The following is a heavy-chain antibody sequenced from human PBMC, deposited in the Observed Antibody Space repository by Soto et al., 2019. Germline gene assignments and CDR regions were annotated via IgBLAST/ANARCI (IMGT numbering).Heavy chain of an antibody. D-gene: IGHD3-22*01. J-gene: IGHJ6*02. CDR3: ARPDEGGYSSNHHYYYALDV. V-gene: IGHV1-69*19. Sequence: QVQLVQSGAEVKKPGSSVKVSCKASGGTFRSYSISWVRQAPGQGLEWMGWIIPIFDITNYAQKFQGRVTITADEYTSTAYMELSSLGSDDTAVYYCARPDEGGYSSNHHYYYALDVWGQGTTVTV. CDR2: IIPIFDIT. CDR1: GGTFRSYS.